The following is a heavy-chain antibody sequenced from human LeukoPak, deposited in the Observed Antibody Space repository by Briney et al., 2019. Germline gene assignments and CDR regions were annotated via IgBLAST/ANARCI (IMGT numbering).Heavy chain of an antibody. CDR3: AKASGTFYPNDY. V-gene: IGHV3-23*01. J-gene: IGHJ4*02. CDR2: ISGSGGST. D-gene: IGHD1-26*01. Sequence: QSGGSLRLSCAASGFTFSSYAMSWVRQSPGKGLEWVSGISGSGGSTNYADSVKGRFTISRDNSKNTLYLQMNSLRAEDTALYYCAKASGTFYPNDYWGQGTLVTVSS. CDR1: GFTFSSYA.